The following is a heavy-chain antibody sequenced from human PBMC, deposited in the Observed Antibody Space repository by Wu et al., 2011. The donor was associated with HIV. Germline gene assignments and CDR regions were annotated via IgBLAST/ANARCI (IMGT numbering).Heavy chain of an antibody. V-gene: IGHV1-69*05. Sequence: VQMVQSGAEVKKPGSSVKVSCKASGGTFSSYAISWVRQAPGQGLEWMGGIIPIFGTANYAQKFQGRVTITTDESTTTAYMELSSLRSEDTAVYYCARAYSSAAGQFDYWGQGTLVTVSS. J-gene: IGHJ4*02. D-gene: IGHD6-25*01. CDR2: IIPIFGTA. CDR3: ARAYSSAAGQFDY. CDR1: GGTFSSYA.